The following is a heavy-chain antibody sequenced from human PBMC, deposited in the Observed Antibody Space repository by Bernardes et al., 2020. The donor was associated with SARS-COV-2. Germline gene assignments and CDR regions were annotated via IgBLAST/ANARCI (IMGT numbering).Heavy chain of an antibody. D-gene: IGHD4-4*01. V-gene: IGHV3-23*01. Sequence: GGSLRLSCAASGFTFSSYAMSWVRQAPGKGLEWVSTISGSGDATYSADSVKGRFTISSDNSKNTLYLQMNSLRAEDTAVYYCAKDYSVIGQAVYYYGLDVWGQGTTVTVSS. CDR3: AKDYSVIGQAVYYYGLDV. J-gene: IGHJ6*02. CDR1: GFTFSSYA. CDR2: ISGSGDAT.